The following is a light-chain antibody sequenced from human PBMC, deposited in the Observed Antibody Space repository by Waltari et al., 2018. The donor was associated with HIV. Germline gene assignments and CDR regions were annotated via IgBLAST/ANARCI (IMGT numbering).Light chain of an antibody. CDR3: QQHYSVPQT. CDR2: WSS. CDR1: QSVLYNSNNKNY. V-gene: IGKV4-1*01. J-gene: IGKJ2*01. Sequence: DIVMTRSPDSLAVYLGERATINCKSSQSVLYNSNNKNYSSWYQQTPGHSPQLIISWSSTRKSGVPDRFSGSVSWTDFTLTISSLQAEDVAVYFCQQHYSVPQTFGQGTRLEI.